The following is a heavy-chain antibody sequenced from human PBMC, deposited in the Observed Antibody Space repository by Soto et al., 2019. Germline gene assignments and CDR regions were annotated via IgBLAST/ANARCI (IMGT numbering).Heavy chain of an antibody. CDR1: GFPFSSYW. CDR3: AREYYGLLTGYYTDY. V-gene: IGHV3-74*01. J-gene: IGHJ4*02. Sequence: VQLVESGGDLVQRGGSRRLSCAASGFPFSSYWMHWVRHTPGKGLGWVARISGDGVTTYYADSVTGRFTVSRDNAKNTLSLQISGLRAEDTAVYYCAREYYGLLTGYYTDYWGQGTLVSVSS. D-gene: IGHD3-9*01. CDR2: ISGDGVTT.